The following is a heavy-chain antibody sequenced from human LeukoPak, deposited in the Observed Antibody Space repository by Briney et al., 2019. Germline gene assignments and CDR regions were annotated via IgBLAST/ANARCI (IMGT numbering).Heavy chain of an antibody. CDR1: GFIFSSDI. CDR3: AKEGPGGGGYFDD. CDR2: VSGSGDST. D-gene: IGHD3-16*01. Sequence: GGSLRLSCAASGFIFSSDIMSWGRQAAGKGLEWVSLVSGSGDSTYYADSVKGRFTISRDNSKNTLYLRMSTLRADDTAVYYCAKEGPGGGGYFDDWGQGTLVTVSS. V-gene: IGHV3-23*01. J-gene: IGHJ4*02.